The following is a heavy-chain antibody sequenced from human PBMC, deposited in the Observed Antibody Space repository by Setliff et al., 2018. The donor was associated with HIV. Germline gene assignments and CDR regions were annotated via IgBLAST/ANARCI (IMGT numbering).Heavy chain of an antibody. CDR3: ARDRSSTGGYNEEHLFEY. CDR1: GYTFIHYA. D-gene: IGHD2-8*02. Sequence: GASVKVSCKASGYTFIHYAMHWVRQAPGQRPEWLGWISNGDPNVKYSQKFQGRVTITTDRSAATVYMELSSLTSEDTAVYYCARDRSSTGGYNEEHLFEYWGQGTLVTVSS. V-gene: IGHV1-3*04. J-gene: IGHJ4*02. CDR2: ISNGDPNV.